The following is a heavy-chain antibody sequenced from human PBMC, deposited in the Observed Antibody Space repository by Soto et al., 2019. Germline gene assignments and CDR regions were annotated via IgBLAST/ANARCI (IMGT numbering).Heavy chain of an antibody. J-gene: IGHJ4*02. CDR3: ARLPYSYSGYDETYFDY. Sequence: PSETLFLTCAVSGYSITSGYYWGWIRQPPGKGLEWIGSIYHSGSTYYNPSLKSRVTISVDTPQKLFSLKLSSVTAADTAVYYCARLPYSYSGYDETYFDYWGQGTLVTVSS. V-gene: IGHV4-38-2*01. CDR2: IYHSGST. D-gene: IGHD5-12*01. CDR1: GYSITSGYY.